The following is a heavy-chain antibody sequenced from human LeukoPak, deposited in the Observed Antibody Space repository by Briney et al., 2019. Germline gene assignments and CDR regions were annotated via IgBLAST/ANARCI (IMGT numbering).Heavy chain of an antibody. CDR1: GFTFSTYA. D-gene: IGHD2-2*01. CDR2: ISESGSST. J-gene: IGHJ4*02. CDR3: AKVVATEDS. V-gene: IGHV3-23*01. Sequence: GGSLRLSCAAAGFTFSTYAMSWVRQAPGKGLEWVSGISESGSSTYYADSVKGRFTISRDNSKNTLHLQMNSLRAEDTAVYYCAKVVATEDSWGQGTLVTVFS.